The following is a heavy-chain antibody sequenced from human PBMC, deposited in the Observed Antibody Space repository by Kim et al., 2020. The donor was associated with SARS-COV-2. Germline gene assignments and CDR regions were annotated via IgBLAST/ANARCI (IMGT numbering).Heavy chain of an antibody. D-gene: IGHD4-17*01. V-gene: IGHV1-3*01. J-gene: IGHJ4*02. CDR3: ASYGDYGFDY. Sequence: TKYSQKFQGRVTITRDTSASTAYMELSSLRSEDTAVYYCASYGDYGFDYWGQGTLVTVSS. CDR2: T.